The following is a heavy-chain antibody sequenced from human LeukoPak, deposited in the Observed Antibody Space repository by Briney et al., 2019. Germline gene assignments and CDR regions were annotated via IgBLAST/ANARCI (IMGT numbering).Heavy chain of an antibody. CDR3: ARDIVVVPAAMREASYYYYYGMDV. Sequence: ASVKVSCKASGYTFTSFGISWLRQAPGQGLEWMGWISAYNGNTDYAQQLQDRVTMTTDTSTNTAYMELRSLKSDDTAVYYCARDIVVVPAAMREASYYYYYGMDVWGQGTTVTVSS. D-gene: IGHD2-2*01. J-gene: IGHJ6*02. CDR1: GYTFTSFG. CDR2: ISAYNGNT. V-gene: IGHV1-18*01.